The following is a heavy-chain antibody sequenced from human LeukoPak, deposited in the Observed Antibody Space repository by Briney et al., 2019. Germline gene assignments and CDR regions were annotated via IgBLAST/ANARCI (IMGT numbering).Heavy chain of an antibody. V-gene: IGHV1-69*06. J-gene: IGHJ3*02. D-gene: IGHD4-17*01. CDR3: ARENLRGDAFDI. CDR1: GGTFSSYA. CDR2: IIPIFGTA. Sequence: ASVKVSCKASGGTFSSYAISWVRQAPGQGLEWMGGIIPIFGTANYAQKFQGRVTITADKSTSTAYMELSSLGSEDTAVYYCARENLRGDAFDIWGQGTMVTVSS.